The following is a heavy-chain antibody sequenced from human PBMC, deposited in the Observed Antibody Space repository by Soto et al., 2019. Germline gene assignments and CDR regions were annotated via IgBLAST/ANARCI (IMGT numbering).Heavy chain of an antibody. Sequence: QVQLVESGGGVVQPGRSLRLSCAASGFTFSSYAMHWVRQAPGKGLEWVAVISYDGSNKYYADSVKGRFPISRDNSKNTRYLQMKSLRAEDTAVYYFARATSGWYKDSFHIWGQGNMVTVSS. V-gene: IGHV3-30-3*01. D-gene: IGHD6-19*01. CDR1: GFTFSSYA. CDR3: ARATSGWYKDSFHI. J-gene: IGHJ3*02. CDR2: ISYDGSNK.